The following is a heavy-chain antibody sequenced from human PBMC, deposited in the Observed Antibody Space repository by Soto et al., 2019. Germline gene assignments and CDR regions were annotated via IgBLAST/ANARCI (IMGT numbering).Heavy chain of an antibody. D-gene: IGHD3-10*01. Sequence: XSVKVSCKASVYTFTCYYMHWVRQAPGQGLEWMGWINPNSGGTNYAQKFQGRVTMTRDTSISTAYMELSRLRSDDTAVYYCARMYYYGSGRYYYGMDVWGQGTTVTVSS. V-gene: IGHV1-2*02. CDR2: INPNSGGT. J-gene: IGHJ6*02. CDR3: ARMYYYGSGRYYYGMDV. CDR1: VYTFTCYY.